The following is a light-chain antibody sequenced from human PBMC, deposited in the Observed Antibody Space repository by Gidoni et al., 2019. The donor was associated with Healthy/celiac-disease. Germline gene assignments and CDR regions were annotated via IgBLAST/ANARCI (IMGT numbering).Light chain of an antibody. CDR3: QQYNNWPPYT. J-gene: IGKJ2*01. CDR1: QSVNSN. V-gene: IGKV3-15*01. Sequence: EIVMTQSPATLSVSPGERVTLSCRASQSVNSNLAWYQQKPGQAPRLLIYHASTRATGIPARFSGSGSGTEFTLTISSLQSEDFAVYYCQQYNNWPPYTFGQGTKLEIK. CDR2: HAS.